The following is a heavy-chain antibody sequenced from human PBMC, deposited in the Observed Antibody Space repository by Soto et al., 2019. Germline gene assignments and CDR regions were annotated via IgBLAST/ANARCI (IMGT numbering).Heavy chain of an antibody. J-gene: IGHJ4*02. Sequence: SVKVSCKASGGTFSSYTISWVRQAPGQGLEWMGRIIPILGIANYAQKFQGRVTITADKSTSTAYMELRSLRSDDTAVYYCARARYFDWSHGDFDYWGQGTLVTVSS. V-gene: IGHV1-69*02. CDR1: GGTFSSYT. CDR2: IIPILGIA. D-gene: IGHD3-9*01. CDR3: ARARYFDWSHGDFDY.